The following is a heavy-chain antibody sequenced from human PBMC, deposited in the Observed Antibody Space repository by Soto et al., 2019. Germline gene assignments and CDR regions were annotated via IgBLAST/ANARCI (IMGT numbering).Heavy chain of an antibody. CDR2: IFYSGDT. CDR3: ARVSYFRGFDWLFAFDS. Sequence: PSETLSLTCSVSGDSLRNHYWSWIRQPPGSRLEWLGHIFYSGDTSSYNPSLKSRVSMSVDTSKNQFSLKLRSVSADDTAVYFCARVSYFRGFDWLFAFDSWGQGALDTVSS. CDR1: GDSLRNHY. J-gene: IGHJ4*02. D-gene: IGHD3-9*01. V-gene: IGHV4-59*11.